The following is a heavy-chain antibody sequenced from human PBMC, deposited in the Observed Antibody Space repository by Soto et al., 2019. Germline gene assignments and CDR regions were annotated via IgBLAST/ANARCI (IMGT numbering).Heavy chain of an antibody. CDR3: ARIWFGEPAYFSRYDP. D-gene: IGHD3-10*01. V-gene: IGHV4-31*03. J-gene: IGHJ5*02. CDR2: IYYSGST. CDR1: GGSISSGGYY. Sequence: QVQLQESGPGLVKPSQTLSLTCTVSGGSISSGGYYWSWIRQHPGKGLEWIGYIYYSGSTYYNPSLKSRVTISVDPSKNQFSLKLSSVTAADTAVYYCARIWFGEPAYFSRYDPWGQGTLVTVSS.